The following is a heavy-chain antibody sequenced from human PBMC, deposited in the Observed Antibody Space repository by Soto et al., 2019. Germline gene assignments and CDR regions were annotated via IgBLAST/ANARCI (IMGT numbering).Heavy chain of an antibody. V-gene: IGHV1-69*02. CDR1: GGTFSSYT. D-gene: IGHD6-6*01. Sequence: QVQLVQSGAEVKTPGSSVKVSCKASGGTFSSYTISWVRQAPGQGLEWMGRIIPILGIANYAQKFQGRVTITADQSTSTAYMELSSLRSEDTAVYYCARARASYEQLPYFDYWGQGTLVTVAS. CDR3: ARARASYEQLPYFDY. CDR2: IIPILGIA. J-gene: IGHJ4*02.